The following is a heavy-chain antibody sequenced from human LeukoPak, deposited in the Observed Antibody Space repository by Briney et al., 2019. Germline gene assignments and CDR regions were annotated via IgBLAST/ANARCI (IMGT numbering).Heavy chain of an antibody. Sequence: PSETLSLTCTVSGGSISGYYWGWIRQPAGKGLEWIGRVYTSGSTNYNPSLKSRVTMSLDTSKNQFSLKLSSVTAADTAVYYCARDLRFGELSRGWFDPWGQGTLVTVSS. CDR1: GGSISGYY. V-gene: IGHV4-4*07. CDR2: VYTSGST. J-gene: IGHJ5*02. D-gene: IGHD3-16*02. CDR3: ARDLRFGELSRGWFDP.